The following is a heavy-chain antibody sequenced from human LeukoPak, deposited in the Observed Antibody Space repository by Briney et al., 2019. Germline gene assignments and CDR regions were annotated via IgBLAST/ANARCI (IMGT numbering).Heavy chain of an antibody. V-gene: IGHV3-11*01. J-gene: IGHJ4*02. CDR1: GFTFSDYY. D-gene: IGHD5-18*01. CDR2: ISSSGSTI. Sequence: GGSLRLSCAASGFTFSDYYMSWIRQAPGKGLEWVSYISSSGSTIYYADSVKGRFTISRDNAKNSLYLQMNSLRAEDTAVYYCARLGASYIRPYYFDYWGQGTLVTVSS. CDR3: ARLGASYIRPYYFDY.